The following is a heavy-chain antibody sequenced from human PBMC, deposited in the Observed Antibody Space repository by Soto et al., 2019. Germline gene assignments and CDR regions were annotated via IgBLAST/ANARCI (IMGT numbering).Heavy chain of an antibody. CDR3: ARDRGCYGDYVWTSNGQGS. D-gene: IGHD4-17*01. J-gene: IGHJ4*02. Sequence: VQLLESGGGLVQPGGSLRLSCAASGFTFSSYAMSWVRQAPGKGLEWVSAISGSGGSTYYADSVKGRFTISRDNSKNTLYLQMNGLRAEDTAVYYCARDRGCYGDYVWTSNGQGSWGQGTLVTVSS. CDR2: ISGSGGST. V-gene: IGHV3-23*01. CDR1: GFTFSSYA.